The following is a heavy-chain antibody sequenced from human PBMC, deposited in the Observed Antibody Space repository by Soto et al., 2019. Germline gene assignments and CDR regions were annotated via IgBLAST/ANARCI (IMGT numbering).Heavy chain of an antibody. V-gene: IGHV4-38-2*01. CDR3: PRTHSGSYYSVFNY. CDR1: NFSISSGYY. CDR2: IYRSGTT. J-gene: IGHJ4*02. Sequence: PSEPLSLTCAVSNFSISSGYYWGWIRQSPGRWREWLASIYRSGTTSDNPSLKRRVTISVDPSKNQCFLMLTAVTVADTAVYYSPRTHSGSYYSVFNYWGRG. D-gene: IGHD1-26*01.